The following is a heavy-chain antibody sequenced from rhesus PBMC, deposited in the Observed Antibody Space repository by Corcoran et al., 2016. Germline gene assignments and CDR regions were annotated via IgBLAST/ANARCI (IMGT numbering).Heavy chain of an antibody. J-gene: IGHJ4*01. CDR1: GGSFSSYW. D-gene: IGHD6S26*01. Sequence: QVQLQESGPGLVKPSETLSLTCAVSGGSFSSYWWSWIRQPPGKGLEWIGEINGNSGSTNHNPSLKSRVTISKDASKNQFSLKLSSVTAADTAVYYCARYILYSSGWSDFDYWGQGVLVTVSS. V-gene: IGHV4-80*01. CDR2: INGNSGST. CDR3: ARYILYSSGWSDFDY.